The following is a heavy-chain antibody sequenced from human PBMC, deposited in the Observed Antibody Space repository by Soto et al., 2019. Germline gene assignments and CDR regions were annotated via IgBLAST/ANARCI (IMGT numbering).Heavy chain of an antibody. CDR3: ARGSYYGSGSYYYYYYGMDV. D-gene: IGHD3-10*01. Sequence: PSETLSLTCAGYGGSFSGYYWSWIRQTPGKGLEWLGEINHRGSTNYNPSLKSRVTISVDTSRTQFSLKLSSVTAADTAVYYCARGSYYGSGSYYYYYYGMDVWGQGTTVTVSS. CDR2: INHRGST. J-gene: IGHJ6*02. CDR1: GGSFSGYY. V-gene: IGHV4-34*01.